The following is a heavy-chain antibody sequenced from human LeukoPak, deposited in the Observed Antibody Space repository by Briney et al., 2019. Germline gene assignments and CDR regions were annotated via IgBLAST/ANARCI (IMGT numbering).Heavy chain of an antibody. Sequence: SETLSLTCAVYGGSFSGYYWSWIRQPPGKGLEWIGEINHSGSTYYNPSLKSRVPISVDTSKNQFSLKLSSVTAADTAVYYCARHFPYDFWSGSWFDPWGQGTLVTVSS. J-gene: IGHJ5*02. CDR2: INHSGST. CDR1: GGSFSGYY. V-gene: IGHV4-34*01. CDR3: ARHFPYDFWSGSWFDP. D-gene: IGHD3-3*01.